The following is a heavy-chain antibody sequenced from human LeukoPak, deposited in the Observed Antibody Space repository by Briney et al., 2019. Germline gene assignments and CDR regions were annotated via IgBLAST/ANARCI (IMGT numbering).Heavy chain of an antibody. CDR3: TRVKAAAGTHYYYQGMDV. D-gene: IGHD6-13*01. CDR2: IYYSGST. J-gene: IGHJ6*02. V-gene: IGHV4-59*01. CDR1: GGSLSSYY. Sequence: SETLSLTRPVSGGSLSSYYWSWIRQPPRPGLGWIGYIYYSGSTNYNPSLKSRVTMSVNTSKNHFSLKLSSVTAADTAVYYCTRVKAAAGTHYYYQGMDVWGQGTTVSVSS.